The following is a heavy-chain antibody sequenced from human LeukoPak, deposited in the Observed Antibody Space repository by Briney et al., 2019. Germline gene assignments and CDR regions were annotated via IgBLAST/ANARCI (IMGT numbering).Heavy chain of an antibody. V-gene: IGHV3-30*18. J-gene: IGHJ4*02. CDR3: AKDYRSWFLDY. CDR2: ISFDGSNK. CDR1: GFTFGSYG. Sequence: GRSLRLSCAASGFTFGSYGMHWVRQAPGEGLEWVAVISFDGSNKYYADSVKGRSTISRDDSKNTLYLQMNSLRAEDTAVYYCAKDYRSWFLDYWGQGTLVTVSS. D-gene: IGHD6-13*01.